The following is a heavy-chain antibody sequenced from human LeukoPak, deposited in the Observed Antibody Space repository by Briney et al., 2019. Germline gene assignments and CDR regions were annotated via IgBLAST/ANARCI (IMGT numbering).Heavy chain of an antibody. J-gene: IGHJ3*02. CDR3: ARGKDRGVFDI. V-gene: IGHV4-34*01. Sequence: SETLSLTCSVSDVSINSYYWSWIRQPPGKGLEWIGEINHSGSTNYNPSLKSRVTISVDTSKNQFSLKLSSVTAADTAVYYCARGKDRGVFDIWGQGTMVTVSS. CDR1: DVSINSYY. D-gene: IGHD3-10*01. CDR2: INHSGST.